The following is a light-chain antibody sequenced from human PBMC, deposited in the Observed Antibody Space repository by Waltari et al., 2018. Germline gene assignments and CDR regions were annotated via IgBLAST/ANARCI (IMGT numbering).Light chain of an antibody. CDR2: AAS. CDR3: QQADSFPLT. J-gene: IGKJ3*01. Sequence: DIQMTQSPSSLSASVGDRVTITCRASQGVSSSLAWYQRKPGKAPKLLIYAASSLPNGVPSRFSGSGSGTDFTLTISSLQPEDFATYYCQQADSFPLTFGPGTKVDIK. CDR1: QGVSSS. V-gene: IGKV1-12*01.